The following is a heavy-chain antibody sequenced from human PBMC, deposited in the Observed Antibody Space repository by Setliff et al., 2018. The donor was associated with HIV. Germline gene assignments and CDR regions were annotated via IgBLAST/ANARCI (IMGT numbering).Heavy chain of an antibody. J-gene: IGHJ5*02. CDR3: ARGCNGGNCYHGSGWFDP. V-gene: IGHV7-4-1*02. Sequence: GASVKVSCKASGDTFNFYGLNRVRQAPGQGLEWMGWINTNTGNPTYAQGFTGRFVFSLDTSVSTAYLQISSLKAEDTAMYYCARGCNGGNCYHGSGWFDPWGQGTLVTVSS. CDR2: INTNTGNP. CDR1: GDTFNFYG. D-gene: IGHD2-15*01.